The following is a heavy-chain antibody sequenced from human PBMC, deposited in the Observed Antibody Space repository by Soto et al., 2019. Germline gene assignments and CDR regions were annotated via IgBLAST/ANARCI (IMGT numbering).Heavy chain of an antibody. CDR2: ISYDGSNK. CDR1: GFTFSSYA. Sequence: QVQLVESGGGVVQPGRSLRLSCAASGFTFSSYAMHWVRQAPGKGLEWVAVISYDGSNKYYADSVKGRFTISRDNSKNTLYLQMNSLRAEDTAVYYCAREPDGSGLFDPWGQGTLVTVSS. CDR3: AREPDGSGLFDP. D-gene: IGHD3-10*01. J-gene: IGHJ5*02. V-gene: IGHV3-30-3*01.